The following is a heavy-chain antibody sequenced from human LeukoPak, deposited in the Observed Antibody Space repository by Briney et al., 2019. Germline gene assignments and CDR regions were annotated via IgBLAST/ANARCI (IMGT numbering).Heavy chain of an antibody. CDR1: SGSISRYY. J-gene: IGHJ4*02. CDR3: ARHEKLGQFDY. D-gene: IGHD3-10*01. Sequence: SETLSLTCTVSSGSISRYYGSWIRQPPGKALEWIGYVYYSGSANYNPPLKSRVPISVDTSNNQFSLKLSSVTAADTGVYYCARHEKLGQFDYWGQGTLVTVSS. CDR2: VYYSGSA. V-gene: IGHV4-59*08.